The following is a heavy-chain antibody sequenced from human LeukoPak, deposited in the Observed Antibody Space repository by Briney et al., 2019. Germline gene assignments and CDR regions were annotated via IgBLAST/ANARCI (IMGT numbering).Heavy chain of an antibody. Sequence: SVKVSCKASGGTFSSYAISWVRQAPGQGLEWMGGIIPIFGTANYAQKFQGRVTITADESTSTAYMELSSLRSEDTAVYYCARGRYGDYYYDSSGYDYYVDVWGKGTTVTISS. V-gene: IGHV1-69*13. CDR3: ARGRYGDYYYDSSGYDYYVDV. J-gene: IGHJ6*03. D-gene: IGHD3-22*01. CDR2: IIPIFGTA. CDR1: GGTFSSYA.